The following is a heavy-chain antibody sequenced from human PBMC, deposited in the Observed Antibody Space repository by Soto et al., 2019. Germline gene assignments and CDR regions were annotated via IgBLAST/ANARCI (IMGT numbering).Heavy chain of an antibody. CDR2: ISYSGST. CDR1: GGSISSGNYY. V-gene: IGHV4-30-4*01. J-gene: IGHJ4*02. D-gene: IGHD2-15*01. Sequence: SETLSLTCTVSGGSISSGNYYWSWIRQPPGKGLEWIGFISYSGSTYYSTSLKSRVTIPVDTSKSQFSLNLSFVTAADTAVYYCATMGTPATGLYFFDYWGQGSLVTVSS. CDR3: ATMGTPATGLYFFDY.